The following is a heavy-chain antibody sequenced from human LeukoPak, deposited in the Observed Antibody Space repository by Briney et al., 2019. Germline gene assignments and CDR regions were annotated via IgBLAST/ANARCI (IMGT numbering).Heavy chain of an antibody. CDR1: GFTFSSYE. J-gene: IGHJ6*03. D-gene: IGHD3-10*01. V-gene: IGHV3-48*03. Sequence: PGGSLRLSCAASGFTFSSYEMNWVRQAPGKGLEWVSYSSSSGSTIYYADSVKGRFTISRDNAKNSLYLQMNSLRAEDTAVYYCARSRLGLLWFGELDYYYMDVWGKGTTVTISS. CDR2: SSSSGSTI. CDR3: ARSRLGLLWFGELDYYYMDV.